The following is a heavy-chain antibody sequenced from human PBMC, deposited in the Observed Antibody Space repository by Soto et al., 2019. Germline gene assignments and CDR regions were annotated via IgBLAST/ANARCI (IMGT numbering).Heavy chain of an antibody. V-gene: IGHV4-34*01. D-gene: IGHD3-3*01. Sequence: SETLSLTCAVYGVSFSGYYWSWIRQPPGKGLEWIGEINHSGSTNYNPSLKSRVTISVDTSKNQFSLKLSSVTAADTAVYYCASKGITIFGVDTVPNWFDPWGQGTLVTVSS. CDR2: INHSGST. CDR1: GVSFSGYY. J-gene: IGHJ5*02. CDR3: ASKGITIFGVDTVPNWFDP.